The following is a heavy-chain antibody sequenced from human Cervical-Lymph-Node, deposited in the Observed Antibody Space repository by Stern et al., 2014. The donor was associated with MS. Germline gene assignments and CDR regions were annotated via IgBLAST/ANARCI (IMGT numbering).Heavy chain of an antibody. CDR2: IILILGTA. Sequence: VHLVESGAEVKKPGSSVKLSCKASGGTFSNYAISWVRQAPGQGLEWMGGIILILGTAHYAQKFQDIVTITADESTSTVYMELRSLTSEDTAVYYCAGRTLAGYFDYWGQGALVTVSS. J-gene: IGHJ4*02. V-gene: IGHV1-69*01. D-gene: IGHD6-19*01. CDR1: GGTFSNYA. CDR3: AGRTLAGYFDY.